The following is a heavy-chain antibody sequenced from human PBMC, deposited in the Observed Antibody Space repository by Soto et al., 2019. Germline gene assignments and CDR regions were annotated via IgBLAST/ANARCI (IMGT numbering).Heavy chain of an antibody. CDR3: ATGEGNFDY. Sequence: HPGGSLRLSCVASGFTFDSHGMHWVRQAPGKGLEWVAIIWGDASKTYYADSAKGRFTISRDNSKNTAYLELNSVRADDTAVDYCATGEGNFDYWGQGALVTVSS. V-gene: IGHV3-33*01. J-gene: IGHJ4*02. CDR1: GFTFDSHG. CDR2: IWGDASKT.